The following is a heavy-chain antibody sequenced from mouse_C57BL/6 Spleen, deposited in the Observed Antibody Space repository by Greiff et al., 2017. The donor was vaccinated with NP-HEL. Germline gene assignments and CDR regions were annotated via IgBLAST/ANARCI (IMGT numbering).Heavy chain of an antibody. D-gene: IGHD2-3*01. CDR1: GYTFTSYW. CDR2: IHPTSSST. CDR3: ARSEWLLRAFDY. V-gene: IGHV1-64*01. J-gene: IGHJ2*01. Sequence: VQLQQPGAELVKPGASVKLSCKASGYTFTSYWMHWVKQRPGQGLEWIGMIHPTSSSTTYNEKFKSKATLTVDKSSSTAYMQLSSLTSEDSAVYYCARSEWLLRAFDYWGQGTTLTVSS.